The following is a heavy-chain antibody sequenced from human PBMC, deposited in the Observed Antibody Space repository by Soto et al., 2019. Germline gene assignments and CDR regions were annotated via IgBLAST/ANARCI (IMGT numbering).Heavy chain of an antibody. CDR3: ARGVTVFGLVSRFWFDP. CDR1: GDSISSGDYS. Sequence: PSETLSLTCTVCGDSISSGDYSWSWVRQSPGKGLEWIGHIYNSGITYYNPSLKSRVVIAIDTSRNQFSLRLNSLTAADRAVFFCARGVTVFGLVSRFWFDPWGQGTVVTVSS. CDR2: IYNSGIT. D-gene: IGHD3-3*01. J-gene: IGHJ5*02. V-gene: IGHV4-30-4*01.